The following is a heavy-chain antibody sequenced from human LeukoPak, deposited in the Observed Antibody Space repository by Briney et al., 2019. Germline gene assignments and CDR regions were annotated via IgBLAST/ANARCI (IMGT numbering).Heavy chain of an antibody. Sequence: PSETLSLTCTVSGGSISSYYWSWIRQPPGKGLEWIGYIYYSGSTNYNPSLKSRVTISVDTSKNQFSLKLSSATAADTAVYYCARVSSYYDSSGYYYLGLFDYWGQGTLVTVSS. V-gene: IGHV4-59*01. J-gene: IGHJ4*02. CDR1: GGSISSYY. D-gene: IGHD3-22*01. CDR3: ARVSSYYDSSGYYYLGLFDY. CDR2: IYYSGST.